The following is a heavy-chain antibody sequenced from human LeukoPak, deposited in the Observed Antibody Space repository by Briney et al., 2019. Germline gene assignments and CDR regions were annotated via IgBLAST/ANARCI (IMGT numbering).Heavy chain of an antibody. CDR1: SESFSDYY. V-gene: IGHV4-34*01. Sequence: SETLSLTCAVYSESFSDYYWSWIRQPPGKGLEWIGEINHSGSTSYNPSLTSRVTISVDTSKKQFSMKLTSVTAADTAVYYCARVTGYSDPSTRFGLDYWGQGTLVTVSS. J-gene: IGHJ4*02. CDR2: INHSGST. D-gene: IGHD3-10*01. CDR3: ARVTGYSDPSTRFGLDY.